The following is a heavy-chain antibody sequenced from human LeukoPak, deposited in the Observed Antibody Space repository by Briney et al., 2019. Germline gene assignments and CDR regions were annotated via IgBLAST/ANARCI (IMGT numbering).Heavy chain of an antibody. CDR1: GFTFSSYW. Sequence: TGGSLRLSCTASGFTFSSYWMSWVRQAPGKGLEWVANIKQDGSEKYYADSVKGRFTISRDNAKNSLYLQMNSLRAEDTAVYYCARIRFLEWLLFFFDYWGQGTLVTVAS. J-gene: IGHJ4*02. V-gene: IGHV3-7*01. D-gene: IGHD3-3*01. CDR3: ARIRFLEWLLFFFDY. CDR2: IKQDGSEK.